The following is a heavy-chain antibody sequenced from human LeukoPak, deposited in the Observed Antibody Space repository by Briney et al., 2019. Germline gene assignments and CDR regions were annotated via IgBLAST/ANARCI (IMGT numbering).Heavy chain of an antibody. Sequence: GESPKISCKGSGYSFTSYWIGWVRQMPGKGPEWMGIIYPGDSDTRYSPSFQGQVTISADKSISTAYLQWSSLKASDTAMYYCARRARITIFGVSNDAFDIWGQGTMVTVSS. CDR2: IYPGDSDT. CDR3: ARRARITIFGVSNDAFDI. CDR1: GYSFTSYW. V-gene: IGHV5-51*01. J-gene: IGHJ3*02. D-gene: IGHD3-3*01.